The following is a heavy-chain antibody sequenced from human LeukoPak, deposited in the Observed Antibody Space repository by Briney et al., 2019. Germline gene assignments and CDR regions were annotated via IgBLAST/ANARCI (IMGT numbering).Heavy chain of an antibody. D-gene: IGHD2-21*01. Sequence: GGSLRLSCAASGFTFSDYAMSWVRQAPGKGLEWLSVISGGSSGSTYYADSVTGRFTVSRDNSKNTVDLQMNSLRAEDTAVYYCARALSGIVVAFDIWGQGTMVTVSS. CDR2: ISGGSSGST. CDR1: GFTFSDYA. V-gene: IGHV3-23*01. CDR3: ARALSGIVVAFDI. J-gene: IGHJ3*02.